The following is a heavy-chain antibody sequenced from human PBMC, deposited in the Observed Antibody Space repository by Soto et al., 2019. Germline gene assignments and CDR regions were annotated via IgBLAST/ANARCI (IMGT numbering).Heavy chain of an antibody. D-gene: IGHD4-17*01. J-gene: IGHJ4*02. V-gene: IGHV4-31*03. CDR2: IYYSGST. CDR1: GGSISSGGYY. Sequence: PSETLSLTCTVSGGSISSGGYYWSWIRQHPGKGLEWIGYIYYSGSTYYNPSLKSRITINPDTSKNQFSLKLSSVTAADTAVYYCARHFYGEGDYFDYWGQGTLVTVSS. CDR3: ARHFYGEGDYFDY.